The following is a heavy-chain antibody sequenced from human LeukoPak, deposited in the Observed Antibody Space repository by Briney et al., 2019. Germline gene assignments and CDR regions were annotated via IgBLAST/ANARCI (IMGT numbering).Heavy chain of an antibody. V-gene: IGHV1-2*02. CDR2: FNPNTADT. CDR3: ARVDRALDY. J-gene: IGHJ4*02. CDR1: GYLFTAYY. Sequence: ASVKVSCKASGYLFTAYYIHWVRQAPGQGLEWMGWFNPNTADTYSTQKFQGRVTMTRDTSISTVYMELTSLRSDDTAVYYCARVDRALDYWGQGTLVTVSS.